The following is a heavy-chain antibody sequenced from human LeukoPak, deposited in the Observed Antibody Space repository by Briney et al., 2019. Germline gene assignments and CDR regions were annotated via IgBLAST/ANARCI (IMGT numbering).Heavy chain of an antibody. J-gene: IGHJ3*02. D-gene: IGHD6-13*01. V-gene: IGHV4-59*01. Sequence: SETLSLTCTVSGGSISSYYWSWIRQPPGKGLEWFGYIYYSGSTNYNPSLKSRVTISVDTSKNQFSLKLSSVTAADTAVYYCARAGGIAAANDAFDIWGQGTMVTVSS. CDR1: GGSISSYY. CDR3: ARAGGIAAANDAFDI. CDR2: IYYSGST.